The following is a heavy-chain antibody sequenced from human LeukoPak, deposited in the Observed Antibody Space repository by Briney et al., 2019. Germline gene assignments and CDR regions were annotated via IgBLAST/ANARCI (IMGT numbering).Heavy chain of an antibody. V-gene: IGHV4-59*12. CDR2: IYYSGST. J-gene: IGHJ5*02. CDR3: ARGWGFDP. Sequence: SETLSLTCTVSGGSISSYYWSWIRQPPGKGLEWIGYIYYSGSTNYNPSLKSRVTISVDTSKNQFSLKLSSVTAADTAVYYCARGWGFDPWGQGTLVTVSS. D-gene: IGHD6-13*01. CDR1: GGSISSYY.